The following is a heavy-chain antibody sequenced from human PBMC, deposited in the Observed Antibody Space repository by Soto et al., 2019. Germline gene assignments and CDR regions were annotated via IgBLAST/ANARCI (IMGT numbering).Heavy chain of an antibody. CDR3: ARFLEWLLEGWFDP. D-gene: IGHD3-3*01. J-gene: IGHJ5*02. CDR2: ISAYNGNT. Sequence: QVQLVQSGAEVKKPGASVKVSCKASGYTFTSYDMNWVRQATGQGLEWMGWISAYNGNTNYAQKLQGRVTMTTDTSTSTAYMELRSLRSDDTAVYYCARFLEWLLEGWFDPWGQGTLVTVSS. V-gene: IGHV1-18*01. CDR1: GYTFTSYD.